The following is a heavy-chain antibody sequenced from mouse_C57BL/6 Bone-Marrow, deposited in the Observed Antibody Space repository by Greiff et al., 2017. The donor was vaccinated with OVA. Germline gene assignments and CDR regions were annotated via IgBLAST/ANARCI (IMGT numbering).Heavy chain of an antibody. J-gene: IGHJ4*01. D-gene: IGHD1-1*01. CDR3: ARDRGTTVVPYYYAMDY. V-gene: IGHV3-6*01. CDR1: GYSITSGYY. CDR2: ISYDGSN. Sequence: EVHLVESGPGLVKPSQSLSLTCSVTGYSITSGYYWNWIRQFPGNKLEWMGYISYDGSNNYNPSLKNRISITRDTSKNQFFLKLNSVTTEDTATYYCARDRGTTVVPYYYAMDYWGQGTSVTVSS.